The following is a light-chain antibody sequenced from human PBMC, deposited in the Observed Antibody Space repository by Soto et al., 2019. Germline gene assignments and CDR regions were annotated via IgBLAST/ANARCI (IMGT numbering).Light chain of an antibody. CDR2: DVA. V-gene: IGLV2-14*03. Sequence: QSALTQPASVSESPGQSITISCTGTSSDVGFYSYVSWYQHHPGNAPKLLIYDVANRPSGVSNRFSGSKSDNTAYLSISGLQAEDEADYYCSSYTRSGTPVFGGGTTVTVL. J-gene: IGLJ3*02. CDR1: SSDVGFYSY. CDR3: SSYTRSGTPV.